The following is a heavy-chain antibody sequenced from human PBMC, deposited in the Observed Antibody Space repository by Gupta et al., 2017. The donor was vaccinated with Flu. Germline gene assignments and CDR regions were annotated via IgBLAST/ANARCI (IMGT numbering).Heavy chain of an antibody. V-gene: IGHV3-23*01. Sequence: EVQLLESGGGLVQPGGSLRLSCAASGFPFSSYAMSWVRQAPGKGLEWVSAISGSGSSTYYADSVKGRFTISRDNSKNTLYLQMNSLRAEDTAVYYCAKEPEPDFWSGPYFDYWGQGTLVTVSS. CDR1: GFPFSSYA. J-gene: IGHJ4*02. CDR3: AKEPEPDFWSGPYFDY. D-gene: IGHD3-3*01. CDR2: ISGSGSST.